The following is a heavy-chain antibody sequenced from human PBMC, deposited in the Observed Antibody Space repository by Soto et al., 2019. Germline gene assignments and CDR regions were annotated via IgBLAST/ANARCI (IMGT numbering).Heavy chain of an antibody. CDR2: IWYDGSNK. CDR1: GFTFSIYG. CDR3: ARDGAYYGSGSNDYDYGMDV. J-gene: IGHJ6*02. Sequence: GGSLRLSCAASGFTFSIYGMHWVRQSPGKGLEWVAVIWYDGSNKYYADSVKGRFTISRDNSKNTLYLQMNSLRAEDTAVYYCARDGAYYGSGSNDYDYGMDVWGQGTTVTVSS. V-gene: IGHV3-33*01. D-gene: IGHD3-10*01.